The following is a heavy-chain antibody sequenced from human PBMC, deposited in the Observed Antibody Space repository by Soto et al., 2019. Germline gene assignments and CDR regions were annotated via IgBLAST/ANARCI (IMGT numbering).Heavy chain of an antibody. CDR2: IIPIFGTA. CDR1: GGTFSSYA. Sequence: SVKVSCKASGGTFSSYAISCVRQAPGQGLEWMGGIIPIFGTANYAQKFQGRVTITADESTSTAYMELSSLRSEDTAVYYCARGSGTGLVVGPKCWFDPWGQGTLVTVSS. D-gene: IGHD1-26*01. CDR3: ARGSGTGLVVGPKCWFDP. V-gene: IGHV1-69*13. J-gene: IGHJ5*02.